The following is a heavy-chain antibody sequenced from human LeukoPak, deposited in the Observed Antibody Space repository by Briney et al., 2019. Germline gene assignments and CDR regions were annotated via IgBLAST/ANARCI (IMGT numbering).Heavy chain of an antibody. CDR1: GFTFSDYY. CDR3: ARVRRPRSWLDHY. J-gene: IGHJ4*02. CDR2: ISNSDTTI. V-gene: IGHV3-11*04. Sequence: GGSLRLSCAASGFTFSDYYMSWIRQAPGKGLEYISYISNSDTTIYYADSVKGRFTISRDNAKNSLYLQMNSVRGDDTAVYYCARVRRPRSWLDHYWGQGALVTVSS. D-gene: IGHD6-13*01.